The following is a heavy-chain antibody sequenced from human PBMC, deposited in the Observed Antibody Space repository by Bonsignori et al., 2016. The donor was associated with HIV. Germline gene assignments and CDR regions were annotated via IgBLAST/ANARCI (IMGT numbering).Heavy chain of an antibody. D-gene: IGHD3-10*02. CDR1: GGSISTKNYF. V-gene: IGHV4-39*07. CDR3: VGEYFFDAGNYYYVH. CDR2: VYYSGNT. Sequence: QLELRESGPGLVKPSETLSLNCGVSGGSISTKNYFWAWIRQPPGKALEWIGSVYYSGNTYYNPSLKSRATISVETSTEQFSLKLTSVTAADTAVYYCVGEYFFDAGNYYYVHWGQGTLVTVSS. J-gene: IGHJ4*01.